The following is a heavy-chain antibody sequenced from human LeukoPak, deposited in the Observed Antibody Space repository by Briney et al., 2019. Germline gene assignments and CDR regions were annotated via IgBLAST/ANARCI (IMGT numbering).Heavy chain of an antibody. D-gene: IGHD3-9*01. CDR1: GFTFSSYG. CDR3: ARDQEKETGTGAFDI. CDR2: IWYDGSNK. V-gene: IGHV3-33*01. Sequence: GGSLRLSCAAPGFTFSSYGMHWVRQAPGKGLEWVAVIWYDGSNKYYADSVKGRFTISRDNSKNTLYLQMNSLRAEDTAVYYCARDQEKETGTGAFDIWGQGTMVTVSS. J-gene: IGHJ3*02.